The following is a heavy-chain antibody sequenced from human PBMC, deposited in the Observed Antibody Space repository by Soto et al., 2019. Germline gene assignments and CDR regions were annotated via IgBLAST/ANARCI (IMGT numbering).Heavy chain of an antibody. CDR3: ASKDIVVVVAATRRVYYYGMDV. V-gene: IGHV1-69*01. J-gene: IGHJ6*02. CDR1: GGTFSSYA. D-gene: IGHD2-15*01. Sequence: QVQLVQSGAEVKKPGSSVKVSCKASGGTFSSYAISWVRQAPGQGLEWMGGIIPIFGTANYAQKFQGRVTITADESTSTAYMELSSLRSEDTAVYYRASKDIVVVVAATRRVYYYGMDVWGQGTTVTVSS. CDR2: IIPIFGTA.